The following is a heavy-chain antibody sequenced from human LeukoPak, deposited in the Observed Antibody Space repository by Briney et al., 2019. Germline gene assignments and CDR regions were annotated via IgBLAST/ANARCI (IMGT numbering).Heavy chain of an antibody. Sequence: PGGSLRLSCAASGFTFSDYYMSWIRQAPGKGLEWVSYISSSGSTIYYADSVKGRFTISRDNAKNSLYLQMNSLRAEDTAVYYCAREGTVLLWFGEPEGHFDYWGQGTLVTVSS. V-gene: IGHV3-11*01. J-gene: IGHJ4*02. CDR3: AREGTVLLWFGEPEGHFDY. D-gene: IGHD3-10*01. CDR2: ISSSGSTI. CDR1: GFTFSDYY.